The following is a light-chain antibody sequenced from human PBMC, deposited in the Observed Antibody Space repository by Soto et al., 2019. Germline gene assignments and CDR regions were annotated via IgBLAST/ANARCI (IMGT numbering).Light chain of an antibody. CDR3: QLSYSTPRT. Sequence: DIQMTQSPSSLSVSVGDRVTITCRASQSSVSYLNWYQQKLGKAPKLLIYTASNLQRGVPSRFSGSGSGTDFTLTISNLLPEDFATYYCQLSYSTPRTFGQGTKLEIK. V-gene: IGKV1-39*01. J-gene: IGKJ2*02. CDR2: TAS. CDR1: QSSVSY.